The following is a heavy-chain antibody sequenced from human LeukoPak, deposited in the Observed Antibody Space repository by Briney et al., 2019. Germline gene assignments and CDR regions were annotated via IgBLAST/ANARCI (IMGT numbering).Heavy chain of an antibody. Sequence: PGGSLRLSCAASGFTVRSNYMTWVRQAPGKGLGWVSVMYSGDSTYYDNSVKGRFTISRDNSKNTLDLQMNSLRDEDTGVYYCARADGYSSWFVHWGQGTLVTVSS. J-gene: IGHJ5*02. CDR1: GFTVRSNY. CDR3: ARADGYSSWFVH. V-gene: IGHV3-53*01. D-gene: IGHD5-18*01. CDR2: MYSGDST.